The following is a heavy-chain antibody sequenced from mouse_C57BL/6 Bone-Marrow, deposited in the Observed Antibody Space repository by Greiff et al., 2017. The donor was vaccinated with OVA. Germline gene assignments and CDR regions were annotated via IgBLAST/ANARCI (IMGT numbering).Heavy chain of an antibody. D-gene: IGHD1-1*01. CDR3: ARGSSRPHYGSSPWFAY. J-gene: IGHJ3*01. Sequence: QVQLQQPGAELVRPGTSVKLSCKASGYTFTSYWMHWVKQRPGQGLEWIGVIDPSDSYTNYNQKFKGKATLTVDTSSSTAYMQLSSLTSEDSAVYYCARGSSRPHYGSSPWFAYWGQGTLVTVSA. CDR1: GYTFTSYW. CDR2: IDPSDSYT. V-gene: IGHV1-59*01.